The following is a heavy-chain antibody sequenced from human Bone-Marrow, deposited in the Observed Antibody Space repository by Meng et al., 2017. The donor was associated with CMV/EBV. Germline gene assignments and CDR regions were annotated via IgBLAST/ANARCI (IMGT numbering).Heavy chain of an antibody. D-gene: IGHD3-3*01. V-gene: IGHV3-15*01. J-gene: IGHJ4*02. Sequence: GESLKIPCAAPGFTFSNAWMSWVRQAPGKGLEWVGRIKSKTDGGTTDYAAPVKGRFTISRDDSKNTLYLQMNSLKTEDTAVYYCTTDAGYYDFWSGYQPYFDYWGQGTLVTVSS. CDR1: GFTFSNAW. CDR3: TTDAGYYDFWSGYQPYFDY. CDR2: IKSKTDGGTT.